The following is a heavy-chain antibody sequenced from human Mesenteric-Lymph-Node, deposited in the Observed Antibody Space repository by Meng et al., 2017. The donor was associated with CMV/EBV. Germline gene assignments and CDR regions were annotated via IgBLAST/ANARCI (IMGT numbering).Heavy chain of an antibody. CDR1: GFTFSSYE. CDR2: ISSSGSTI. J-gene: IGHJ5*02. V-gene: IGHV3-48*03. CDR3: ARDSSGWLNWFDP. D-gene: IGHD6-19*01. Sequence: WGSLRLSCAASGFTFSSYEMNWVRQAPGKGLEWVSYISSSGSTIYYADSVKGRFTISRDNAKNSLYLQTNSLRAEDTAVYYCARDSSGWLNWFDPWGQGTLVTVSS.